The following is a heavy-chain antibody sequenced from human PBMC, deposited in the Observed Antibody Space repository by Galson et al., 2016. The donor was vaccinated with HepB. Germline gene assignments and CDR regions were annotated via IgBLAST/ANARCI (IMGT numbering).Heavy chain of an antibody. CDR2: ISGDGTRT. J-gene: IGHJ4*02. D-gene: IGHD4-17*01. V-gene: IGHV3-23*01. CDR1: RFFLSDSA. CDR3: SDGLNY. Sequence: SLRLSCAGSRFFLSDSAMSWVRQAPGKGLEWVSAISGDGTRTYYADFVKGRFTISRDNSKNTVFLHMTTLGAEDTGTYFCSDGLNYWGQGTQVSVSS.